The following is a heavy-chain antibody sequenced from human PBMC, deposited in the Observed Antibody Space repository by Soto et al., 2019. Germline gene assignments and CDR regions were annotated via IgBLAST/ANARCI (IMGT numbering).Heavy chain of an antibody. CDR1: GGSISSSSYY. V-gene: IGHV4-39*02. Sequence: SETLSLTCTVSGGSISSSSYYWGWIRQPPGKGLEWIGSIYYSGSTYYNPSLKSRVTISVDTSKNQFSLKLSSVTAADTAVYYCAREGRIAVAGTVAFEIWGQGTMVTVS. D-gene: IGHD6-19*01. CDR3: AREGRIAVAGTVAFEI. J-gene: IGHJ3*02. CDR2: IYYSGST.